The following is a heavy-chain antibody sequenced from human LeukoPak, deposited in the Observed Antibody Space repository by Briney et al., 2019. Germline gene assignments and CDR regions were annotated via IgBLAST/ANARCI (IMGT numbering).Heavy chain of an antibody. CDR3: VRGPPFYYDSSAPGGEYYFDD. Sequence: GGSLRLSCAASGFTFSSYAMHWVRQAPGKGLEYVSAISSNGGSTYYANSVKGRFTISRDNSKNTLYLQMGSLRAEDMAVYYCVRGPPFYYDSSAPGGEYYFDDWGQGTLVTVSS. CDR1: GFTFSSYA. J-gene: IGHJ4*02. D-gene: IGHD3-22*01. CDR2: ISSNGGST. V-gene: IGHV3-64*01.